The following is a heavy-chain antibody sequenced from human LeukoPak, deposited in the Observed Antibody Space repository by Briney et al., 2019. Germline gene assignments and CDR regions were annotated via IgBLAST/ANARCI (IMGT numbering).Heavy chain of an antibody. V-gene: IGHV3-23*01. D-gene: IGHD5-18*01. Sequence: GGSLRLSCAASGCTFNYYAMSWVRHAPGKGLEWVSGISDNEGSTYYRDSVKGRFTISRDNTKNAVYLQLNNLRADDTAVYFCARHDSFIPYWGQGTLVIVSS. CDR1: GCTFNYYA. CDR3: ARHDSFIPY. J-gene: IGHJ4*02. CDR2: ISDNEGST.